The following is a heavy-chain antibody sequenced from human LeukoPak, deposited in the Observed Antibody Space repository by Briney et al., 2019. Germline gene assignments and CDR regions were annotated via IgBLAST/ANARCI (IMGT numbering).Heavy chain of an antibody. D-gene: IGHD4-23*01. J-gene: IGHJ6*03. CDR1: GGSISSSNYY. Sequence: SETLSLTCTVSGGSISSSNYYWVWIRQPPSKGLEWIGSMYYSGSIFYNPSLKSRVTISVDTSKNQFSLKLSSVTAADTAVYYCARQGYGGMGFYYYMDVWGKGTTVTVSS. V-gene: IGHV4-39*01. CDR3: ARQGYGGMGFYYYMDV. CDR2: MYYSGSI.